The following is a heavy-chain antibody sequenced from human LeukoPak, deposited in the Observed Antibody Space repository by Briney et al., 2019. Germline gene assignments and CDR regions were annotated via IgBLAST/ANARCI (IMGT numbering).Heavy chain of an antibody. CDR3: ARWDLTFGGVIGYFDY. CDR2: IYSGGST. V-gene: IGHV3-53*01. D-gene: IGHD3-16*02. J-gene: IGHJ4*02. Sequence: PGGSLRLSCAASGFTVSSNYMSWVRQAPGKGREWGSVIYSGGSTYYADSVKGRFTISRDNSKNTLYLQMNSLRAEDTAGYYCARWDLTFGGVIGYFDYWGQGTLVTVSS. CDR1: GFTVSSNY.